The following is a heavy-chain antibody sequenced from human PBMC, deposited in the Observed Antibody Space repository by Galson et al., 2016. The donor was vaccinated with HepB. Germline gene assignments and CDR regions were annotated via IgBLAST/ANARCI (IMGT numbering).Heavy chain of an antibody. CDR1: GDSITSAKW. CDR3: ARSRAPPCGACSCHTTVFYY. V-gene: IGHV4-4*02. Sequence: SETLSLTCAVSGDSITSAKWWSWLRQPPGKGLEWIGEIYHSGNTNYNLSLKSRVSMSVDKAKDLFSLRLGSVTAADTAIYFCARSRAPPCGACSCHTTVFYYWGQGTLVTVSS. D-gene: IGHD2-2*02. J-gene: IGHJ4*02. CDR2: IYHSGNT.